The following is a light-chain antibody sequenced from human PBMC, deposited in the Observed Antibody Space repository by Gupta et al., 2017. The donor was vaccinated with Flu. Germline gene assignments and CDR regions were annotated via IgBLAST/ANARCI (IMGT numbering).Light chain of an antibody. CDR3: CSYARRWV. Sequence: QSALTPPRSVFGSPGQSVTIAGTGTRSDVGGYNYVDGYRQHPGKAPKVMIDDARKRPAGVAGRFSGSMSDNAAALAFSGSQAEDEANYYVCSYARRWVFGVGTKLTVL. V-gene: IGLV2-11*01. CDR2: DAR. J-gene: IGLJ3*02. CDR1: RSDVGGYNY.